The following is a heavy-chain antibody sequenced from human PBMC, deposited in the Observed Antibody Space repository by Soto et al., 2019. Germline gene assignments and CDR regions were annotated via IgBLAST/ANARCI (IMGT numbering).Heavy chain of an antibody. V-gene: IGHV4-31*03. CDR2: IYSSGGT. CDR3: VRDDGALAITH. Sequence: QVQLQESGPGLLRPSETLSLTCTVSGASITSGGHYWSWIRQYPGKGLEWIAYIYSSGGTYFNPSLKSRVTISADTSKNQFSLKRSSVSAADTAVYYCVRDDGALAITHWGQGTLVTVSS. D-gene: IGHD3-22*01. J-gene: IGHJ4*02. CDR1: GASITSGGHY.